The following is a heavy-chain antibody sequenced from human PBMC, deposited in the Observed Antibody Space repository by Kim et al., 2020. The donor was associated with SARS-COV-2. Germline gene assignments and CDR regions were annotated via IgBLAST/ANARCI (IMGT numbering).Heavy chain of an antibody. J-gene: IGHJ4*02. CDR3: ARDSGYSYRYFDY. V-gene: IGHV3-33*01. D-gene: IGHD5-18*01. CDR2: IWYDGSNK. CDR1: GFTFSSYG. Sequence: GGSLRLSCAASGFTFSSYGMHWVRQAPGKGLEWVAVIWYDGSNKYYADSVKGRFTISRDNSKNTLYLQMNSLRAEDTAVYYCARDSGYSYRYFDYWGQGTLVTVSS.